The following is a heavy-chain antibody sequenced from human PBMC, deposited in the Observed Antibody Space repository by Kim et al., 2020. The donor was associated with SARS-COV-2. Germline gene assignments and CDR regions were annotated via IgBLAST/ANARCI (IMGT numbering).Heavy chain of an antibody. V-gene: IGHV3-53*01. Sequence: DSVKGRFTISRDNSKNTLYLQMNSLRAEDTAVYYCASYCSSTSCYVRGVYWGQGTLVTVSS. J-gene: IGHJ4*02. CDR3: ASYCSSTSCYVRGVY. D-gene: IGHD2-2*01.